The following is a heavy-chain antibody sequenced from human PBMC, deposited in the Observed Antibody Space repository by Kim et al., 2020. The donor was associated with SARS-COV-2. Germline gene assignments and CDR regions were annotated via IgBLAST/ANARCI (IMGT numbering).Heavy chain of an antibody. V-gene: IGHV4-34*01. Sequence: SETLSLTCAVYGGPFSGYYWSWIRQSPGKGLEGIGEINHGGSTNYNASLKSRVTISVDTSKNHFSLNLTSVTAADTAVYYCARGRGIIRNYYYYYMDVWGQGTTVTVSS. D-gene: IGHD1-20*01. CDR2: INHGGST. CDR1: GGPFSGYY. J-gene: IGHJ6*03. CDR3: ARGRGIIRNYYYYYMDV.